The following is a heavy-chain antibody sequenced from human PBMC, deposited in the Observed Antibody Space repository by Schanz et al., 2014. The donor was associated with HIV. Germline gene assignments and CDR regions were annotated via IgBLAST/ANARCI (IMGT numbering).Heavy chain of an antibody. D-gene: IGHD6-13*01. CDR3: ARRELGAPRYRSWAGEAHYYGMDV. CDR1: GYTFTSYY. J-gene: IGHJ6*02. CDR2: INPSGGST. Sequence: QVQLVQSGAEVKTPGASVKVSCKASGYTFTSYYIHWVRQAPGQGLEWMGIINPSGGSTSYAQKFQGRVTMTRDTSTSTAYMELSSLSSEDAAIYYCARRELGAPRYRSWAGEAHYYGMDVWGQGTTVTVSS. V-gene: IGHV1-46*01.